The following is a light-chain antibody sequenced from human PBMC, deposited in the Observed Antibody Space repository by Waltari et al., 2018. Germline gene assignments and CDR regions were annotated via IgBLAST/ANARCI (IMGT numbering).Light chain of an antibody. J-gene: IGKJ1*01. CDR3: LQDYNYRT. CDR1: RSVLYNSNNKNY. V-gene: IGKV4-1*01. Sequence: EIVMTQSPDSLAVSLGERAAINCKSSRSVLYNSNNKNYLAWYQQKPGKAPKRLIYAASSLQSGVPSRFSGSGSGTDFTLTISSLQPEDFATYYCLQDYNYRTFGQGTKVEIK. CDR2: AAS.